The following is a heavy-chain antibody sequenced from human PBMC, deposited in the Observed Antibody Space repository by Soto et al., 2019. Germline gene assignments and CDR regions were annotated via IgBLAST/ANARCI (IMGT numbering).Heavy chain of an antibody. CDR2: IYYRGST. CDR1: GGSISSGDYY. Sequence: QVQLQESGPGLVKPSQTLSLTCTVSGGSISSGDYYWSWIRNHPGKGLEWIGYIYYRGSTYYHPSLKSGVTISVDTSKNQFPLKLSSVTAADTAVYYCASEFSGGSVLGAFDIWGQGTMVTVSS. J-gene: IGHJ3*02. CDR3: ASEFSGGSVLGAFDI. V-gene: IGHV4-30-4*01. D-gene: IGHD2-15*01.